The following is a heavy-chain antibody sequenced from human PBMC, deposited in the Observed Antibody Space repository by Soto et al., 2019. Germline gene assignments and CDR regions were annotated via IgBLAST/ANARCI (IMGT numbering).Heavy chain of an antibody. CDR2: IIPIFGTA. J-gene: IGHJ6*02. CDR3: ARGSPGTYYYGMDV. D-gene: IGHD6-13*01. V-gene: IGHV1-69*13. Sequence: SVKVSCKASGYSFTNYGISWVRQAPGQGLEWMGGIIPIFGTANYAQKFQGRVTITADESTSTAYMELSSLRSEDTAVYYCARGSPGTYYYGMDVWGQGTTVTVSS. CDR1: GYSFTNYG.